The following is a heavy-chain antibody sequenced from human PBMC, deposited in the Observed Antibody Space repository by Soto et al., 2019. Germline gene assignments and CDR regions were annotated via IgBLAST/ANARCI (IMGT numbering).Heavy chain of an antibody. D-gene: IGHD1-20*01. Sequence: SVKVSCKASGGTFSSYAISWVRQAPGQGLEWMGGIIPIFGTANYAQKFQGRVTITADESTSTAYMELSSLRSEDTAVYYCARGPFHIKDAFDIWGQGTMVTVSS. CDR1: GGTFSSYA. CDR2: IIPIFGTA. CDR3: ARGPFHIKDAFDI. J-gene: IGHJ3*02. V-gene: IGHV1-69*13.